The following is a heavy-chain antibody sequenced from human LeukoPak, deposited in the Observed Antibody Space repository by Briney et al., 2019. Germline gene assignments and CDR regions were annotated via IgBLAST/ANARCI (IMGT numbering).Heavy chain of an antibody. Sequence: GGSLRLSCVGSGFTFSTYWMHWVRQAPGKGLEWVSVIYSGGSTYYADSVNGRFTISRDNSKNTLYLQMNSLGVEDTAVYYCARDLHWGASDYWGQGTLVTVSS. CDR1: GFTFSTYW. V-gene: IGHV3-66*01. CDR2: IYSGGST. J-gene: IGHJ4*02. D-gene: IGHD1-26*01. CDR3: ARDLHWGASDY.